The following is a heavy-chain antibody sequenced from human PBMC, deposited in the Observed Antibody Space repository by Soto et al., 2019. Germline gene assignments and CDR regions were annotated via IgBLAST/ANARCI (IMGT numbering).Heavy chain of an antibody. Sequence: GGSLRLSCAASTFTFSSNVMHWVRQAPGKGLEWVAVISYDENHNSYADSVKGRFTISRDNSKNTLYLQMNSLRVEDTAVYYCAKECGGGRCYSGAFDIWGLGTMVTVSS. CDR2: ISYDENHN. CDR3: AKECGGGRCYSGAFDI. CDR1: TFTFSSNV. J-gene: IGHJ3*02. D-gene: IGHD2-15*01. V-gene: IGHV3-30*18.